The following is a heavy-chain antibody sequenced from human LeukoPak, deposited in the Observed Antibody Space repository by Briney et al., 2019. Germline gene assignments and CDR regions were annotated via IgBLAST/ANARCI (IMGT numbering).Heavy chain of an antibody. D-gene: IGHD2-8*01. CDR2: IYYSGST. CDR1: GGSISSYY. V-gene: IGHV4-59*01. CDR3: ARDPYCTNGVCNRRWYFDL. J-gene: IGHJ2*01. Sequence: PSETLSLTCTVSGGSISSYYWSWIRQPPGKGLEWIGCIYYSGSTNYNPSLKSRVTISVDTSKNQFSLKLSSVTAADTAVYYCARDPYCTNGVCNRRWYFDLWGRGTLVTVSS.